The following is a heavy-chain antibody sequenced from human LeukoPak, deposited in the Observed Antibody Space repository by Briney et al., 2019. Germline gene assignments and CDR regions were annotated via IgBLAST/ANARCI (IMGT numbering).Heavy chain of an antibody. V-gene: IGHV4-39*07. Sequence: PSETLSLTCTVSGGSISSSSYYWGWIRQPPGKGLEWIGTIYYSGSTYYNPSLKSRVTISVDTSKNQFSLKLTSVTAADTAVYYCARDIMVRGVIDYWGQGTLVTVSS. D-gene: IGHD3-10*01. J-gene: IGHJ4*02. CDR3: ARDIMVRGVIDY. CDR1: GGSISSSSYY. CDR2: IYYSGST.